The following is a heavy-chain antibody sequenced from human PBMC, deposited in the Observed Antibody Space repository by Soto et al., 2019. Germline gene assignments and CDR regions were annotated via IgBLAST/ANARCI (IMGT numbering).Heavy chain of an antibody. D-gene: IGHD1-1*01. J-gene: IGHJ5*02. CDR2: INAGNGST. Sequence: ASVTVSCKASGYTFTSYAMHWVRQAPGQRLEWMGWINAGNGSTYYADSVKGRFTISRDNSKNTLYLQMNSLRAEDTAVYYCAREYTLNWFDPWGQGTLVTVSS. CDR3: AREYTLNWFDP. V-gene: IGHV1-3*01. CDR1: GYTFTSYA.